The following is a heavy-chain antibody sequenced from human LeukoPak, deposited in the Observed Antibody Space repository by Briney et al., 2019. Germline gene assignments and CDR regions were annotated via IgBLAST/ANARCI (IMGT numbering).Heavy chain of an antibody. CDR2: VKQDGSEK. CDR1: GFTFKSHW. J-gene: IGHJ5*02. D-gene: IGHD3-10*01. Sequence: PGGSLRLSCAASGFTFKSHWMSWVRQAPGKGLEWVGNVKQDGSEKYYGDSVKGRFTISRDNAKNSLYLQMNSLRVGDTAVYYCARDYSTSGSLDTWGQGTLVTVSS. CDR3: ARDYSTSGSLDT. V-gene: IGHV3-7*04.